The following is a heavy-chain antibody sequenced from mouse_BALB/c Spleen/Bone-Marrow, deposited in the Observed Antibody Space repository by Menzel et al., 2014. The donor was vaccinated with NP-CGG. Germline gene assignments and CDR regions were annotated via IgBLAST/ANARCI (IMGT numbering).Heavy chain of an antibody. J-gene: IGHJ3*01. Sequence: LQESGAELVKPGASVKLSCKASGYTFTSYYMYWVKQRPGQGLEWIGEINPSNGGTNFNEKFKSKATLTVDKSSSTAYMQLSSLTSEDSAVYYCTREGDSPLAYWGQGTLVTVSA. CDR2: INPSNGGT. D-gene: IGHD2-13*01. CDR3: TREGDSPLAY. CDR1: GYTFTSYY. V-gene: IGHV1S81*02.